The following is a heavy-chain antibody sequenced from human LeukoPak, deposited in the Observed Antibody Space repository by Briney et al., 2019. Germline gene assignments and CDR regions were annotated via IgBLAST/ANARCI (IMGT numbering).Heavy chain of an antibody. CDR1: GFTHRGYC. J-gene: IGHJ4*02. CDR2: IRYDESNK. Sequence: GGSLRLSCAASGFTHRGYCMHGASHARGKGLVWVAFIRYDESNKYYADAVKGGFPISRDNSKNTLYLEVNSVSAEDTALYYCAKDWAYGRNYYYFDHWGQGTLLTVSS. CDR3: AKDWAYGRNYYYFDH. D-gene: IGHD1-26*01. V-gene: IGHV3-30*02.